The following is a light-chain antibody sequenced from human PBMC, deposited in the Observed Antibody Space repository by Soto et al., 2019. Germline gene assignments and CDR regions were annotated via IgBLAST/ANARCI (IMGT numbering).Light chain of an antibody. CDR3: QQYNSYKT. J-gene: IGKJ1*01. CDR2: KAS. Sequence: DIQMTQSNSTLSASVGDRVTITCRASQSISSWLAWYQQKPGKAPKLLIYKASSLESGVPSRFSGSGSGTEFTLTISSLQPDDFATYYCQQYNSYKTFGQGTKVDIK. V-gene: IGKV1-5*03. CDR1: QSISSW.